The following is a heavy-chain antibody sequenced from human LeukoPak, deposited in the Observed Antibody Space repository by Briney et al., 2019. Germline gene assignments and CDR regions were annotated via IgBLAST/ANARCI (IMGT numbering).Heavy chain of an antibody. D-gene: IGHD4-17*01. CDR3: ARGVMYYGDYYYYGMDV. V-gene: IGHV3-48*01. CDR2: ISSSSSTI. CDR1: GFTFGDYA. Sequence: GGSLRLSCTASGFTFGDYAMSWVRQAPGKGLEWVSYISSSSSTIYYADSVKGRFTISRDNAKNSLYLQMNSLRAEDTAVYYCARGVMYYGDYYYYGMDVWGQGTTVTVSS. J-gene: IGHJ6*02.